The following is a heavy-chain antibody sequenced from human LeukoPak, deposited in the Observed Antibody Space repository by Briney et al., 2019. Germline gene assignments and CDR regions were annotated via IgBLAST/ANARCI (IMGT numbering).Heavy chain of an antibody. Sequence: GGSLRLSCAASEFTVSTYSMNWVRQAPGKGLEWVSYISSSSSTIYYADSVKGRFTISRDNGKNSLYLQMNSLRAEDTAVYYCAMGGIDYWGQGILVTVSS. J-gene: IGHJ4*02. D-gene: IGHD3-16*01. V-gene: IGHV3-48*01. CDR3: AMGGIDY. CDR2: ISSSSSTI. CDR1: EFTVSTYS.